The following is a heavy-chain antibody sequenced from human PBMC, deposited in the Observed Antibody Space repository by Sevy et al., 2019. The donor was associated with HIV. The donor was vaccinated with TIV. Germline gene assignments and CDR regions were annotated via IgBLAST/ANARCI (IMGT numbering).Heavy chain of an antibody. J-gene: IGHJ6*03. V-gene: IGHV3-23*01. CDR3: AKVYGSGTPPYYYYYYMDV. CDR2: IDGSAIKT. Sequence: GGSLRLSCAASGFTFTSYAMSWVRQAPGKGLEWVSSIDGSAIKTYYADSVKGRFTTSRDNSKNTLYLQMSSLRAEDTAVYYCAKVYGSGTPPYYYYYYMDVWGKGTTVTVSS. D-gene: IGHD3-10*01. CDR1: GFTFTSYA.